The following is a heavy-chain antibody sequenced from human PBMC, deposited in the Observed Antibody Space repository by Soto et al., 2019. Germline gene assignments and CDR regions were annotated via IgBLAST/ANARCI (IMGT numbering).Heavy chain of an antibody. V-gene: IGHV3-33*01. CDR1: GFSFSNYG. D-gene: IGHD6-19*01. Sequence: PGGSLRLSCAASGFSFSNYGMHWVRQAPGKGLEWVAIIWYDGSNKYYADSVKGRFTISRDNSKNTLYLQMNSLRAEDTAVYYYARDHGISTSGWYSGYWGQGTLVTVSS. CDR2: IWYDGSNK. J-gene: IGHJ4*02. CDR3: ARDHGISTSGWYSGY.